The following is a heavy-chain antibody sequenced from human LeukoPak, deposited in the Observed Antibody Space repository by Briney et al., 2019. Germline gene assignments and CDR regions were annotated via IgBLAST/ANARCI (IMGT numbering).Heavy chain of an antibody. Sequence: ASVKVSCKASGYTFTGYYMHWVRQAPGQGLEWMGWINPNSGGTNYAKKFQGRVTMTRDTSISTAYMELSRLRSDDTAVYYCARDQTGYDFWSGYYKYYFDYWGQGTLVTVSS. D-gene: IGHD3-3*01. V-gene: IGHV1-2*02. CDR3: ARDQTGYDFWSGYYKYYFDY. CDR1: GYTFTGYY. CDR2: INPNSGGT. J-gene: IGHJ4*02.